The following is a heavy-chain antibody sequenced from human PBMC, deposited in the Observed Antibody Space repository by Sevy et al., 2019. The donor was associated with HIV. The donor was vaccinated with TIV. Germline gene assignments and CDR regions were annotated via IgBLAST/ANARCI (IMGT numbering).Heavy chain of an antibody. D-gene: IGHD3-16*01. J-gene: IGHJ6*03. CDR1: GFTFSSYW. CDR3: AKFAGLYYYSMDV. Sequence: GGSLRLSCAASGFTFSSYWMSWVRQAPGKGLEWVANIKQDGSENYYVDSVKGRFTISRDNAKKSLYLQMNSPRAEDTAVYYCAKFAGLYYYSMDVWGKGTTVTVSS. V-gene: IGHV3-7*03. CDR2: IKQDGSEN.